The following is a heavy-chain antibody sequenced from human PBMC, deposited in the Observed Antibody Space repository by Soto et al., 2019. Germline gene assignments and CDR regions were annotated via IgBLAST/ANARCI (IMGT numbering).Heavy chain of an antibody. CDR3: ARDPNYFDD. CDR1: GYTFTSYG. CDR2: ISAYNGNT. V-gene: IGHV1-18*01. J-gene: IGHJ4*02. Sequence: QVQLVQSGAEVKKPGASVKVSCKASGYTFTSYGISWVRQAPGKGLEWMGWISAYNGNTKYAQKFQGRVTMTTATSTSTAYVELWSLRSDDTAVYYCARDPNYFDDWGQGTLVTVSS.